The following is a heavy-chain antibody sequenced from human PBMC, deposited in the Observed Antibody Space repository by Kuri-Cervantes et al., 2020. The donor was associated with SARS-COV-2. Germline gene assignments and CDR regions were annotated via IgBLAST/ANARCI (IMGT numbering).Heavy chain of an antibody. Sequence: GGSLRLSCAASGFTFSSYSMNWVRRAPGKGLESVANIKQDGSEKYYVDSVKGRFTISRDNAKNSLYLQMNSLRAEDTAVYYCAREEVVPAAVRGYFYRYGMGVWGQGTTVTVSS. CDR3: AREEVVPAAVRGYFYRYGMGV. CDR2: IKQDGSEK. CDR1: GFTFSSYS. V-gene: IGHV3-7*04. J-gene: IGHJ6*02. D-gene: IGHD2-2*01.